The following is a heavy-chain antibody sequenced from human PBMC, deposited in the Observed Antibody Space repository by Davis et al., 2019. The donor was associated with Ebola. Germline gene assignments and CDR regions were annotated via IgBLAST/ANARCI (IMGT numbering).Heavy chain of an antibody. CDR3: ARGGFLEWFHY. CDR1: GGSISSGDYY. J-gene: IGHJ4*02. D-gene: IGHD3-3*01. CDR2: IYYSGNA. Sequence: MPSETLSLTCTVSGGSISSGDYYWSWIRQPPGKGLEWIGYIYYSGNAYYSPSLKSRVTISLDTSKNQFSLKLTSVTAADTAVYYCARGGFLEWFHYWGQGTLVTVSS. V-gene: IGHV4-30-4*01.